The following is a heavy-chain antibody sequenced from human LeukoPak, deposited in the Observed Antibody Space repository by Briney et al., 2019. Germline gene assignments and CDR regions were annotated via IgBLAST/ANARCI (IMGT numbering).Heavy chain of an antibody. J-gene: IGHJ4*02. V-gene: IGHV3-9*01. Sequence: GRSLRLSCAASGFTFDDYAMHWVRQAPGKGLEWVSGISWNSGSIGYADSVKGRFTISRDNAKNSLYLQMNSLRAEDTALYYCAKGRYSSSSQGSDYWGQGTLVTVSS. CDR3: AKGRYSSSSQGSDY. CDR1: GFTFDDYA. D-gene: IGHD6-6*01. CDR2: ISWNSGSI.